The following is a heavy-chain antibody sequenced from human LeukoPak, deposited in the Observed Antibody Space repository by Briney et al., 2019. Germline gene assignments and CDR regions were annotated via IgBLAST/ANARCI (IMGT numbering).Heavy chain of an antibody. V-gene: IGHV3-7*01. CDR1: GFTFSSYW. Sequence: GGSLRLSCAAPGFTFSSYWRRGGRQGPGEGVGGGGNKKQDGSEKYCVDSVKGRFTISRDNANNSLYLQMNSLRAEDTAVYYCARDPRVDSSWYRAFDYWGQGTLVTVSS. D-gene: IGHD6-13*01. CDR2: KKQDGSEK. J-gene: IGHJ4*02. CDR3: ARDPRVDSSWYRAFDY.